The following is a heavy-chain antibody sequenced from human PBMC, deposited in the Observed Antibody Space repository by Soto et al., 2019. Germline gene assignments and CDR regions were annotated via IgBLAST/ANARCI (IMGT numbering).Heavy chain of an antibody. J-gene: IGHJ4*02. D-gene: IGHD6-13*01. CDR1: GFTFSSYV. CDR2: ISYDGSNK. V-gene: IGHV3-30-3*01. Sequence: QVQLVESGGGVVQPGTSLRLSCAASGFTFSSYVMQWVRQAPGKGLKWVAVISYDGSNKYHIDSVKGRFTISRDNSKNTLYLQMNSLRVEDTAVYYCARDRVSSVIWYVVGPDYWGQGTLVTVSS. CDR3: ARDRVSSVIWYVVGPDY.